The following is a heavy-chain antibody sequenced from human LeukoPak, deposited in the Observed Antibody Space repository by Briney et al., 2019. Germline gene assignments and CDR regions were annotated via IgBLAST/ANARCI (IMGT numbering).Heavy chain of an antibody. J-gene: IGHJ4*02. CDR1: GYSFTSYW. V-gene: IGHV5-51*01. CDR2: IYPGDSDT. CDR3: ARLVDPARYYFDY. Sequence: GESLKISCKGSGYSFTSYWIGWVRQIPGKSLELMGIIYPGDSDTRYSPSFQGQVTISADKSISTAYLQWSSLKASDTAMYYCARLVDPARYYFDYWGQGTLVTVSS. D-gene: IGHD3/OR15-3a*01.